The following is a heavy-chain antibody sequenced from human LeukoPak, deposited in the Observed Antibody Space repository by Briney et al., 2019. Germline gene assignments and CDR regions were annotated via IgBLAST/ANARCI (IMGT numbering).Heavy chain of an antibody. V-gene: IGHV1-3*01. CDR1: GYTFSSYV. Sequence: ASVKVSCKASGYTFSSYVMLWVRQAPGQRLEWMGSIDAGNGNTKYSQKFQGRVTITRDTSASTVYMELSRLRSEDTAVYYCARVRIVATIFDYWGQGTVVTVSS. J-gene: IGHJ4*02. CDR3: ARVRIVATIFDY. CDR2: IDAGNGNT. D-gene: IGHD5-12*01.